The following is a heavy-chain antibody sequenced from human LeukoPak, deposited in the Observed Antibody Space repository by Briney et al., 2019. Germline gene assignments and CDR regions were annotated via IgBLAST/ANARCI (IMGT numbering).Heavy chain of an antibody. V-gene: IGHV3-7*03. J-gene: IGHJ4*02. D-gene: IGHD2-2*01. CDR1: GFTFSSYW. CDR3: ARDLVVPLAMVYFDC. Sequence: GGSLRLSCAASGFTFSSYWMSWLRQARGKGVEWVANMKPNGGEIYYVDSVKGRFTISTHNSKNSLYLQMTSLRAEDTAVYYCARDLVVPLAMVYFDCWGQGTLVTVSS. CDR2: MKPNGGEI.